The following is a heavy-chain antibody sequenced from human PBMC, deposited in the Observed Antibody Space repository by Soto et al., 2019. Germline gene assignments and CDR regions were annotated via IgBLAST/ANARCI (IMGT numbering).Heavy chain of an antibody. D-gene: IGHD6-6*01. Sequence: QVQLVESGGGVVQPGRSLRLSCAASGFTFSSYAMHWVRQAPGKGLEWVAVISYDGSNKYYADSVKGRFTISRDNSKSTLYLQMNSLRAEDTAVYYCASRSSIAALHDYWGQGTLVTVSS. CDR3: ASRSSIAALHDY. CDR2: ISYDGSNK. CDR1: GFTFSSYA. J-gene: IGHJ4*02. V-gene: IGHV3-30-3*01.